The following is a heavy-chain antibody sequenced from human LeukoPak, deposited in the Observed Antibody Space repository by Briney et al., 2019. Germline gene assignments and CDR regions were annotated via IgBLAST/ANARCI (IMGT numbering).Heavy chain of an antibody. CDR3: ARGRYFDWLLSYYYYYGMDV. Sequence: SETLSLTCTVSGGSISSYYWSWIRQPPGKGLEWIGEINHSGSTNYNPSLKSRVTISVDTSKNQFSLKLSSVTAADTAVYYCARGRYFDWLLSYYYYYGMDVWGQGTTVTVSS. CDR2: INHSGST. D-gene: IGHD3-9*01. V-gene: IGHV4-34*01. J-gene: IGHJ6*02. CDR1: GGSISSYY.